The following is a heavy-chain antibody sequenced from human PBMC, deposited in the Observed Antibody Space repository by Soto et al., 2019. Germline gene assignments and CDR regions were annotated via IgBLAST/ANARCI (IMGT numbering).Heavy chain of an antibody. CDR1: GYGFTTYG. V-gene: IGHV1-18*01. D-gene: IGHD1-1*01. J-gene: IGHJ4*02. CDR3: ARGRYGDY. CDR2: ISAHNGNT. Sequence: QIHLGQSGAEVKKPGASVKVSCKGSGYGFTTYGITWVRQAPGQGLEWMAWISAHNGNTNYAQKLQGRVTVTRVTSTSTAYMELRSLRSDDTAVYYWARGRYGDYWGQGALVTGSS.